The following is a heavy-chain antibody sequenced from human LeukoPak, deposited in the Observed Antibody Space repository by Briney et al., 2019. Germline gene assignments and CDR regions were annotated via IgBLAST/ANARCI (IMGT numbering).Heavy chain of an antibody. D-gene: IGHD3-10*01. CDR3: ARDGSGIDY. CDR2: IYYSGST. Sequence: PSETPSHTCTVSGGSISSGGYYWSWIRQHPRKGLEWIGYIYYSGSTYYNPSLKSRVTISVDTSKNQFSLKLSSVTAADTAVYYCARDGSGIDYWGQGTLVTVSS. CDR1: GGSISSGGYY. V-gene: IGHV4-31*03. J-gene: IGHJ4*02.